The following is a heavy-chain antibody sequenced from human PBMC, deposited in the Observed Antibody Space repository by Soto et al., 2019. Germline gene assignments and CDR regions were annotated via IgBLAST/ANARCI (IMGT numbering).Heavy chain of an antibody. CDR2: INHSGST. J-gene: IGHJ4*02. Sequence: QVQLQQWGAGLLKPSETLSLTCAVYGGSFSGYYWSWIRQPPGKGLEWIGEINHSGSTNYNPSLKSRVTISVDTSKNQFSLKLSSVTSADTAVYYCARRSSSWYDHCDYWGQGTLVTVSS. D-gene: IGHD6-13*01. CDR3: ARRSSSWYDHCDY. V-gene: IGHV4-34*01. CDR1: GGSFSGYY.